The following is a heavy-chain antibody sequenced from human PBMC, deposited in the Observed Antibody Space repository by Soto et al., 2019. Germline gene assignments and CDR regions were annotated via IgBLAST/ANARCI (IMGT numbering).Heavy chain of an antibody. V-gene: IGHV3-48*01. CDR2: ISDTSGTV. D-gene: IGHD6-19*01. CDR1: GFTFSSYS. J-gene: IGHJ4*02. CDR3: ARDLVGNRGWYFHY. Sequence: EVQLVESGGGFVQPGGSLRLSCAASGFTFSSYSMNWVRQAPGKGLEWVSYISDTSGTVHYAESVKGRFTISRDNAQSSLYLQTNFLRAEDTAVYYCARDLVGNRGWYFHYWAQGTLVTVSS.